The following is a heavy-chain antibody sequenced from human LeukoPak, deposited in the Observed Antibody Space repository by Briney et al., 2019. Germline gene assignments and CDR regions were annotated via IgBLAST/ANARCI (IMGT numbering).Heavy chain of an antibody. V-gene: IGHV3-11*05. CDR2: IRISSAYT. CDR1: GFTFSDYY. CDR3: ARDISYCGGDCASYYFDY. D-gene: IGHD2-21*02. J-gene: IGHJ4*02. Sequence: PGGSLRLSCAASGFTFSDYYTSWIRQAPWKGLEWVSYIRISSAYTNYADSVKGRYTISRDNAKNSLYLQMNSLRAEDTAVYYCARDISYCGGDCASYYFDYWGQGTVVTVSS.